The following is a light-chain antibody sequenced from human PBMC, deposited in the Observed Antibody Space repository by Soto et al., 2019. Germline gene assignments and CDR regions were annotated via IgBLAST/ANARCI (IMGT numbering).Light chain of an antibody. CDR2: AAS. V-gene: IGKV1-27*01. Sequence: DIQMTQSPSSLSASVGDRVTITCRASQGISNYLAWYQQEPGKVPKLLIYAASTLQSGVPSRFSGSGSGTDFTLTISSRQPEDGGTYYCQKYNNPPWTLGQGTRGEIK. CDR1: QGISNY. J-gene: IGKJ1*01. CDR3: QKYNNPPWT.